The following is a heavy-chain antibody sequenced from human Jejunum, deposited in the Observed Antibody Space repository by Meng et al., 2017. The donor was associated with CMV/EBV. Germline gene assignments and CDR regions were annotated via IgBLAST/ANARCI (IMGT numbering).Heavy chain of an antibody. D-gene: IGHD7-27*01. Sequence: QVQLQESGPGLWKPSDTLSLTCTVSGGSISSSSYYWGWIRQPPGKGLEWIGSIYYSGSTYYNPSLKSRVTISVDTSKNQFSLKLSSVTAADTAVYYCASPLGILGIVDLWGRGTLVTVSS. J-gene: IGHJ2*01. V-gene: IGHV4-39*01. CDR3: ASPLGILGIVDL. CDR1: GGSISSSSYY. CDR2: IYYSGST.